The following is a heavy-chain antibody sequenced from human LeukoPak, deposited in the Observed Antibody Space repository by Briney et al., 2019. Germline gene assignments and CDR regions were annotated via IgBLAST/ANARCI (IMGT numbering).Heavy chain of an antibody. Sequence: GASVKVSCKASGYTFSSYGISWVRQAPGQGLEWMGWINNYNGNTKYAHKLQGRVTMTTDTSTSTAYMDMRSLRSDDTAVYYCARVPYYYGSESSPDYWGQGTLVIVSS. CDR3: ARVPYYYGSESSPDY. D-gene: IGHD3-10*01. CDR1: GYTFSSYG. CDR2: INNYNGNT. J-gene: IGHJ4*02. V-gene: IGHV1-18*01.